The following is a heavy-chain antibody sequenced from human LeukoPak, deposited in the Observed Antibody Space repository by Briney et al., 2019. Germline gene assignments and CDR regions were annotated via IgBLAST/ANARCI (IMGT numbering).Heavy chain of an antibody. CDR3: ASWAGDHFDY. V-gene: IGHV4-4*08. J-gene: IGHJ4*02. D-gene: IGHD7-27*01. CDR2: IYHTGGT. CDR1: GGSISTYY. Sequence: PLETLYVTCTVSGGSISTYYWSWIRQPPGKGLEWIGYIYHTGGTSYNPSLKSRVTISVDTSKNQFSLNLSSVTAADTAVYYCASWAGDHFDYWGQGTLVTVSS.